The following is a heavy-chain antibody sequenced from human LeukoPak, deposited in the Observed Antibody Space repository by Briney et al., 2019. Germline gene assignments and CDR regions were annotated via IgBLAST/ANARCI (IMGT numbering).Heavy chain of an antibody. CDR3: AREGPRGNSQFDY. CDR2: IWYDGSNK. J-gene: IGHJ4*02. D-gene: IGHD4-23*01. CDR1: GFTFSSYG. Sequence: GGSLRLSCVASGFTFSSYGMHWVRQVPGKGLEWVALIWYDGSNKYYSDSVKGRFTISRDNSKNTPYLQMNSLRAEDTAVYYCAREGPRGNSQFDYWGQGTLVTVSS. V-gene: IGHV3-33*01.